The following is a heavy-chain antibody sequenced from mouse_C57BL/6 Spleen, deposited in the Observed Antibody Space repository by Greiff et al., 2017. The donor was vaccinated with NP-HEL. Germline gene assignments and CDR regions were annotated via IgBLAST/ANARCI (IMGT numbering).Heavy chain of an antibody. V-gene: IGHV1-82*01. CDR2: IYPGDGDT. D-gene: IGHD4-1*01. CDR1: GYAFSSSW. Sequence: VKLMESGPELVKPGASVKISCKASGYAFSSSWMNWVKQRPGKGLEWIGRIYPGDGDTNYNGKFKGKATLTADKSSSTAYMQLSSLTSEDSAVYFCARLGRRGYFDVWGTGTTVTVSA. CDR3: ARLGRRGYFDV. J-gene: IGHJ1*03.